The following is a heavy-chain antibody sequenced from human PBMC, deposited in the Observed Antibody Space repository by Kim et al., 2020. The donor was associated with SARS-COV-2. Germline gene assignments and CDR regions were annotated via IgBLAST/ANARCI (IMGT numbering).Heavy chain of an antibody. CDR1: GFTFSSYA. D-gene: IGHD3-22*01. CDR2: ISGSGGST. J-gene: IGHJ6*02. Sequence: GGSLRLSCAASGFTFSSYAMSWVRQAPGKGLEGFSAISGSGGSTYYADSVKGRFTISRDNSKNTLYLQMNSLRAADTAVYYCANTYYYDSSGYVTIRDFYYYYYGMDVWGQGTTVTVSS. V-gene: IGHV3-23*01. CDR3: ANTYYYDSSGYVTIRDFYYYYYGMDV.